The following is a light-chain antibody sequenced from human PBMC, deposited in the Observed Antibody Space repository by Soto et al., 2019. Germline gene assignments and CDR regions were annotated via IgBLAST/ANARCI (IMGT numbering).Light chain of an antibody. V-gene: IGKV1-9*01. Sequence: DIQTTPSPSSLSSSVGDRGTIALQASQDINNYLNWYQQKPGKAPKLLIYDASTLQTGVPSRFSGRRSGTEFALTISGLQPEDSATYYCQQLKSYPLTFGGGTKVDI. CDR2: DAS. J-gene: IGKJ4*01. CDR3: QQLKSYPLT. CDR1: QDINNY.